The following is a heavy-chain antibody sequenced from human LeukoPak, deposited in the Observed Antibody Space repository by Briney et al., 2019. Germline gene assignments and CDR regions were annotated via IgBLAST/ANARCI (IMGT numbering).Heavy chain of an antibody. CDR2: ISWNSGSI. CDR1: GFTFDDYA. CDR3: AKSSHSLLSTFDY. V-gene: IGHV3-9*01. D-gene: IGHD2-15*01. Sequence: PGGSLRLSCAASGFTFDDYAMHWVRQAPGKGLEWVSGISWNSGSIGYADSVKGRFTISRDNAKNSLYLQMNSLRAEDTALYYCAKSSHSLLSTFDYWGQGTLVTVSS. J-gene: IGHJ4*02.